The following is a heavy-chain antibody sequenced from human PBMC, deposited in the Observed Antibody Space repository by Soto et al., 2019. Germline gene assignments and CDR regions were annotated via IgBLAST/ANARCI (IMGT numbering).Heavy chain of an antibody. D-gene: IGHD2-15*01. CDR2: IYYSGST. Sequence: SETLSLTCTVSGGSVSSGSYYWSWIRQPPGKGLEWIGYIYYSGSTNYNPSLKSRVTISVDTSKNQFSLKLSSVTAADTAVYYCARANMYGGKSGYFDYCGQGNLVTVSS. CDR3: ARANMYGGKSGYFDY. V-gene: IGHV4-61*01. CDR1: GGSVSSGSYY. J-gene: IGHJ4*02.